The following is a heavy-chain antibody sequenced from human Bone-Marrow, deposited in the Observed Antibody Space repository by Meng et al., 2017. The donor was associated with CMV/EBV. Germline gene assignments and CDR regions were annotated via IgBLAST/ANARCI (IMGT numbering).Heavy chain of an antibody. J-gene: IGHJ4*02. Sequence: SVKVSCLATVGTFSSYAISWVRQAPGQGLEWMGGIIPIFGTANYAQKFQGRVTITTDESTSTAYMELSSLRSEDTAVYYCASEKGSCSSTSCYEYWGQGTLVTGSS. CDR1: VGTFSSYA. V-gene: IGHV1-69*05. D-gene: IGHD2-2*01. CDR2: IIPIFGTA. CDR3: ASEKGSCSSTSCYEY.